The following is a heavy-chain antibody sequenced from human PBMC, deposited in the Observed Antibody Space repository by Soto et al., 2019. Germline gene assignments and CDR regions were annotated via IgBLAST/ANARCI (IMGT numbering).Heavy chain of an antibody. CDR3: ARGRGGYDPRPFDY. D-gene: IGHD5-12*01. Sequence: ASVKVSCKTSGYTFTSYDINWVRQATGQGLEWMGWMNPNSGNTGYAQKFQGRVSMTRSTSISTAYMELSSLRSEDTAVYYCARGRGGYDPRPFDYWGQGTLVTVSS. J-gene: IGHJ4*02. V-gene: IGHV1-8*01. CDR2: MNPNSGNT. CDR1: GYTFTSYD.